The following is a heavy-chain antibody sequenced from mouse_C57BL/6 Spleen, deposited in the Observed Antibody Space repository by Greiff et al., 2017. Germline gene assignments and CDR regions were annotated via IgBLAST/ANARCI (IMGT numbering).Heavy chain of an antibody. CDR3: ARGGWEGYFDV. D-gene: IGHD3-3*01. J-gene: IGHJ1*03. CDR1: GYAFSSYW. Sequence: VQLQQSGAELVKPGASVKISCKASGYAFSSYWMNWVKQRPGTGLEWIGQIYPGDGDTNYNGKFKGKATLTADKSSSTAYMQLSSLTSEDSAVYFCARGGWEGYFDVWGTGTTVTVSS. V-gene: IGHV1-80*01. CDR2: IYPGDGDT.